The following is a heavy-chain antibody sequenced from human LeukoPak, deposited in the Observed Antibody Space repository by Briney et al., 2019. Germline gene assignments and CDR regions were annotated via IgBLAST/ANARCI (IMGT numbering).Heavy chain of an antibody. J-gene: IGHJ3*02. CDR1: GGTFSSYA. CDR3: AKDLNTAMDPHDAFDI. V-gene: IGHV1-69*06. Sequence: SVKVSCKASGGTFSSYAISWVRQAPGQGLEWMGGIIPIFGTANYAQKFQGRVTITADKSTSTAYMELSSLRSEDTALYYCAKDLNTAMDPHDAFDIWGQGTMVTVSS. CDR2: IIPIFGTA. D-gene: IGHD5-18*01.